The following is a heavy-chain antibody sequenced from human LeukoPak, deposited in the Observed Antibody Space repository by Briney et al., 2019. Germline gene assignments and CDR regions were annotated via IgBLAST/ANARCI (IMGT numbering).Heavy chain of an antibody. CDR1: GFTFDSYA. CDR2: IRGGGAGA. CDR3: AKCSATYYNDAFDV. D-gene: IGHD3-10*02. V-gene: IGHV3-23*01. Sequence: GGSLRLSCAASGFTFDSYAMNWVRQAPGKGLEWVSYIRGGGAGARYAEPVKGRFTISRDNAKNTLYLQMDSLSVADTATYYCAKCSATYYNDAFDVWGRGTMVTVSS. J-gene: IGHJ3*01.